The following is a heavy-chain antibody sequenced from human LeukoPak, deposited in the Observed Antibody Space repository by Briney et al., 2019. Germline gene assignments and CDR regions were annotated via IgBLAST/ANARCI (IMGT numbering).Heavy chain of an antibody. V-gene: IGHV4-59*01. CDR2: VYYSGTT. Sequence: SETLSLTCTVSGGSISYYCWSWIRQSPGKGLEWIGYVYYSGTTNYNPSLKSRVTISVDTSKNQFSLQLRSVTAADTAVYYCAREDPQTRVPEGMDVWGQGTTVTVSS. CDR1: GGSISYYC. D-gene: IGHD4/OR15-4a*01. J-gene: IGHJ6*02. CDR3: AREDPQTRVPEGMDV.